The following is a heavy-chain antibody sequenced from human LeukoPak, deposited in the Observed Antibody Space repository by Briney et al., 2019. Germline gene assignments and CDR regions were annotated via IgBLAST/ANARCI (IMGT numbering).Heavy chain of an antibody. D-gene: IGHD2-2*01. CDR2: IYYSGST. Sequence: SETLSLTCTVSGGSISSGDYYWSWIRQPPGTGLEWIGYIYYSGSTNYNPSLKSRVTISVVTSKNQFSLKLSSVTAADTAVYYCARGYSTSITNWGQGTLVTVSS. CDR1: GGSISSGDYY. CDR3: ARGYSTSITN. V-gene: IGHV4-61*08. J-gene: IGHJ4*02.